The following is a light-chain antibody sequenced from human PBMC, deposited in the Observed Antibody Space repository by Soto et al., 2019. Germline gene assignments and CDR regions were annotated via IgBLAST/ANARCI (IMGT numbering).Light chain of an antibody. CDR1: TNDVGGYNY. V-gene: IGLV2-14*03. CDR2: GVT. Sequence: QSALTQPASVSGSPGQSITISCSGTTNDVGGYNYVSWYQQHPGKAPKLLIYGVTDRPSGVSSRFSGSKSGNAASLTSSGLQAEDEGDYYCSSYTSSYTWVFGGGTKVTVL. CDR3: SSYTSSYTWV. J-gene: IGLJ3*02.